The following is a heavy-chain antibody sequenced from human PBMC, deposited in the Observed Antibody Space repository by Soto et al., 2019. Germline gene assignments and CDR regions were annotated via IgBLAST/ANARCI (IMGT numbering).Heavy chain of an antibody. CDR1: GYTFTACY. V-gene: IGHV1-2*02. J-gene: IGHJ6*02. D-gene: IGHD3-10*01. CDR2: INLKFGDT. Sequence: QVQLVQSGAEVKEPGDSVRVSCEASGYTFTACYIHWVRQAPGQGLEWMGWINLKFGDTTYAQAFQGRVSMTTDMSISTVYLELSTLTSDATAIYYCARNMDYYYGPGSGNGHGFWGQGTTVTVFS. CDR3: ARNMDYYYGPGSGNGHGF.